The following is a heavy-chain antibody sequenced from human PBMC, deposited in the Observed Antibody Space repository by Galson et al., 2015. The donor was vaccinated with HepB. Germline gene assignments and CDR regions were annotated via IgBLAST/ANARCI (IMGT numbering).Heavy chain of an antibody. CDR1: GYTFTGYY. CDR2: INPNSGGK. D-gene: IGHD2-15*01. V-gene: IGHV1-2*06. J-gene: IGHJ4*02. CDR3: ARDHCSGGSCYSGY. Sequence: SVKVSCKASGYTFTGYYMHWVRQAPGQGLEWMGRINPNSGGKNYAQKFQGRVTMTRDTSISTAYMELSRLRSDDTAVYYCARDHCSGGSCYSGYWGQGALVTVAS.